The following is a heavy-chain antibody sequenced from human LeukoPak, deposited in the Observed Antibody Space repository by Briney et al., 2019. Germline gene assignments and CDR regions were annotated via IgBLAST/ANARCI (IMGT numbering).Heavy chain of an antibody. CDR2: ISAYNGNT. CDR3: ARDTYYYGSGINYYYYYGMDV. J-gene: IGHJ6*02. Sequence: ASVKVSCKASGYTFTGYYMHWVRQAPGQGLEWMGWISAYNGNTNYAQKLQGRVTMTTDTSTSTAYMELRSLRSDDTAVYYCARDTYYYGSGINYYYYYGMDVWGQGTTVTVSS. V-gene: IGHV1-18*04. D-gene: IGHD3-10*01. CDR1: GYTFTGYY.